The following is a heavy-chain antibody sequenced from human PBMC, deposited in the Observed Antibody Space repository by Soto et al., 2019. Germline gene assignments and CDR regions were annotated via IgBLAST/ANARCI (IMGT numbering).Heavy chain of an antibody. Sequence: GASVEVSCKVSVYTLTELSMHWVRQAPGKGLEWMGGFNPDGGDTSYAQKSQGRVTMTRDTSTSTVYMELSSLRSEDTAVYYCARLPYYDSSGYAESSSQHWFDPWGQGTLVTVSS. CDR3: ARLPYYDSSGYAESSSQHWFDP. J-gene: IGHJ5*02. CDR1: VYTLTELS. D-gene: IGHD3-22*01. CDR2: FNPDGGDT. V-gene: IGHV1-24*01.